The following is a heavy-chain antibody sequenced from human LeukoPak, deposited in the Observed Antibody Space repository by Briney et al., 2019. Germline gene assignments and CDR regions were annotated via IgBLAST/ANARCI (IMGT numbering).Heavy chain of an antibody. CDR2: INEHGSIT. Sequence: GGSLRLSCAASGFTFSSYWMHWVRQVPGKGQVWVARINEHGSITDYADSVKDRFTVSRDNSWNTLYLQMNSLRAEDTAVYYCARDVAGSGSLWGQGTLITVSS. V-gene: IGHV3-74*01. CDR3: ARDVAGSGSL. J-gene: IGHJ4*02. CDR1: GFTFSSYW. D-gene: IGHD3-10*01.